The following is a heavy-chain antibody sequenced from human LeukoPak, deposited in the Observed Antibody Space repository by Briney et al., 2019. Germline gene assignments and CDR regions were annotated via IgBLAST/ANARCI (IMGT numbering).Heavy chain of an antibody. CDR2: ISAYNGET. V-gene: IGHV1-18*01. D-gene: IGHD5-12*01. CDR1: GYTFRSYG. Sequence: ASVKVSCKASGYTFRSYGLSWVRQAPGQGLEWLGWISAYNGETRYEQNFQGRVTLTTDTSTTTAYMELRSLRSDDTAVYYCARVGMWIGWSLELWGCGTLVTVSS. CDR3: ARVGMWIGWSLEL. J-gene: IGHJ2*01.